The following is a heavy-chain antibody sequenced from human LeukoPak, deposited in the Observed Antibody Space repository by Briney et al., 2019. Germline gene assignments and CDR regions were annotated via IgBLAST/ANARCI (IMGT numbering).Heavy chain of an antibody. J-gene: IGHJ4*02. CDR3: ARDPPGEYDYFDY. CDR2: ISAYNGNT. V-gene: IGHV1-18*04. D-gene: IGHD4-17*01. Sequence: ASVKVSCKASGYTFTSYYMHWVRQAPGQGLEWMGWISAYNGNTNYAQKLQGRVTMTTDTSTSTAYMELRSLRSDDTAVYYCARDPPGEYDYFDYWGQGTLVTVSS. CDR1: GYTFTSYY.